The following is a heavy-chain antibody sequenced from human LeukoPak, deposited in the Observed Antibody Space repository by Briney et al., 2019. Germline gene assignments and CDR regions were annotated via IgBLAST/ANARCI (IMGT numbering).Heavy chain of an antibody. V-gene: IGHV3-30*04. CDR3: AREGAGWELLRENYFDY. J-gene: IGHJ4*02. D-gene: IGHD1-26*01. CDR2: ISYDGSNK. Sequence: PGGSLRLSCAACGFTFSSYAMHWVRQAPGKGLEWVAVISYDGSNKYYADSVKGRFTISRDNSKNTLYLQMNSLRAEDTAVYYCAREGAGWELLRENYFDYWGQGTLVTVSS. CDR1: GFTFSSYA.